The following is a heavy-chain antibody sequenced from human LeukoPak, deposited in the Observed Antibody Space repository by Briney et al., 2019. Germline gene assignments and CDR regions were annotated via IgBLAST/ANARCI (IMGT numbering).Heavy chain of an antibody. V-gene: IGHV1-24*01. J-gene: IGHJ4*02. CDR3: ATSWIGIYLFDY. D-gene: IGHD1-14*01. CDR1: GYTLTELS. CDR2: FDPKDGET. Sequence: ASVKVSCKVSGYTLTELSMHWVRQAPGKGLEWMGGFDPKDGETIYAQKFQGRVTMTEDTSTDTAYMELSSLRSEDTAVYYCATSWIGIYLFDYWGQGTLVTVSS.